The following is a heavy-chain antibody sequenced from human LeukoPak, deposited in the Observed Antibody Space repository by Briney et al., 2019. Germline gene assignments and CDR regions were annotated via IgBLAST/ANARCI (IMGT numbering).Heavy chain of an antibody. V-gene: IGHV4-4*07. CDR2: IYSSGST. CDR3: ARLVTIFGVDGFDY. Sequence: SETLSLTCTVSGDSISSYYWSWIRQPTGKGLEWIGRIYSSGSTNYNPSLKSRVTMSIDTSKNQFSLKLSSVTAADTAVYYCARLVTIFGVDGFDYWGQGTLVTVSS. D-gene: IGHD3-3*01. J-gene: IGHJ4*02. CDR1: GDSISSYY.